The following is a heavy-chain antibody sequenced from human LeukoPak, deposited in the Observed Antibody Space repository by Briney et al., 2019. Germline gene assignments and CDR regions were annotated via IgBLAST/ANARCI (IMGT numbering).Heavy chain of an antibody. J-gene: IGHJ4*02. CDR2: IKQDGSEK. CDR1: GFTFSSYW. V-gene: IGHV3-7*01. CDR3: AGASKIVVVKGAFDY. Sequence: GSLRLSCAASGFTFSSYWMSWVRQAPGKGLEWVANIKQDGSEKYYVDSVKGRFTISRDNAKNSLYLQMNSLRAEDTAVYYCAGASKIVVVKGAFDYWGQGTLVTVSS. D-gene: IGHD3-22*01.